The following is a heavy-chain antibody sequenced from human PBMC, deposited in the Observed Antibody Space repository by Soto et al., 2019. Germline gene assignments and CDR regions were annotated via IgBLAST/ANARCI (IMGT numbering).Heavy chain of an antibody. D-gene: IGHD2-21*01. CDR3: AREITHIVVEKEGAFDI. Sequence: TVSGGSISSYYWSWIRQPPGKGLEWIGYIYYSGSTNYNPSLKSRVTISVDTSKNQFSLKLSSVTAADTAVYYCAREITHIVVEKEGAFDIWGQGTMVTVSS. J-gene: IGHJ3*02. V-gene: IGHV4-59*01. CDR2: IYYSGST. CDR1: GGSISSYY.